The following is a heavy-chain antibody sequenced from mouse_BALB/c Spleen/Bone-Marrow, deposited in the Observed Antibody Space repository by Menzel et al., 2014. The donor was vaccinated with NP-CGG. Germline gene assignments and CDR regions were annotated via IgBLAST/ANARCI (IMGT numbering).Heavy chain of an antibody. V-gene: IGHV1-14*01. CDR1: GYTFTSYV. Sequence: VQLQQSGPELVKPGASVKMSCKASGYTFTSYVMHWVQQKPGQGLEWIGNINPYNDGTKYNEKFKGKATLTSDKFSSTAYMELGRLTSEDSAVYYCARALYGFDWYFDVWGAGTTVTVSS. J-gene: IGHJ1*01. D-gene: IGHD2-2*01. CDR2: INPYNDGT. CDR3: ARALYGFDWYFDV.